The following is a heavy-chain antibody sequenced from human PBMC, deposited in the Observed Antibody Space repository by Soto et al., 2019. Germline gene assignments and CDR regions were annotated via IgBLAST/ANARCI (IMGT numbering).Heavy chain of an antibody. CDR2: ISGSGYST. Sequence: GGSLRLSCATSGFPFSNYAMNWVRQAPGKGLEWVSGISGSGYSTYYADSVKGRFTISRDNSKNTLYLQMNSLRAEDTAVYYCANKGWFGESHGHHWGQGTLVTVSS. J-gene: IGHJ5*02. D-gene: IGHD3-10*01. CDR3: ANKGWFGESHGHH. CDR1: GFPFSNYA. V-gene: IGHV3-23*01.